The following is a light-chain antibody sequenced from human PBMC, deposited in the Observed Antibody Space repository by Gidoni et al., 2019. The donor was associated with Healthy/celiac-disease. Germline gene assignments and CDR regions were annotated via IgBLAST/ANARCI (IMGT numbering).Light chain of an antibody. CDR1: SSDVGGYNY. J-gene: IGLJ2*01. CDR3: SSYTSSSRGV. Sequence: QSALTQPASVSGSPGQSITISCTGTSSDVGGYNYVSWYQQHPVKAPKLMIYDVSNRPSGVSNRFTGSKSGNTASLTISGLQAEDEADYYCSSYTSSSRGVFGGGTKLTVL. V-gene: IGLV2-14*03. CDR2: DVS.